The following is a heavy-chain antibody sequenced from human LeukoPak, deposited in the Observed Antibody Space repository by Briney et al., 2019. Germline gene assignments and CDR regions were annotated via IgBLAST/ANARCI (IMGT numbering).Heavy chain of an antibody. CDR2: IYYSGST. V-gene: IGHV4-39*07. J-gene: IGHJ6*03. D-gene: IGHD3-10*01. CDR3: ARTLSGGSGRHYYYYMDV. Sequence: PSETLSLTCTVSGGSISSSNYYWGWIRQPPGKGLEWIGSIYYSGSTYYNPSLKSRVTISVDTSKNQFSLKVSSVTAADTAVYYCARTLSGGSGRHYYYYMDVWGKGTTVTVSS. CDR1: GGSISSSNYY.